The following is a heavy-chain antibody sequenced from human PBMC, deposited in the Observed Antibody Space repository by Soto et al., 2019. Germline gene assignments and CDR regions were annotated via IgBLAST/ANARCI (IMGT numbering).Heavy chain of an antibody. Sequence: PSETLSLTCTVSGDSLSSGGHYWSWIRQHPGKGLEWIGHIYDSVSTYYSPSLRSRVTISADMSKNQFSLNLRSVTAADTAVYYCARDPAIKLGIAAAGIRFWDNNWFDPWGQGTLVTVSS. D-gene: IGHD6-13*01. CDR2: IYDSVST. J-gene: IGHJ5*02. V-gene: IGHV4-31*03. CDR1: GDSLSSGGHY. CDR3: ARDPAIKLGIAAAGIRFWDNNWFDP.